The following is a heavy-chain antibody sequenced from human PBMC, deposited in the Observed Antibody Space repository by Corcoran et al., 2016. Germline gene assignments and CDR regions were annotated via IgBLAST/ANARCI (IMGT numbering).Heavy chain of an antibody. V-gene: IGHV1-69*01. CDR2: IIPIFGTA. Sequence: QVQLVQSGAEVKKPGSSVKVSCKASGGTFSSYAISWVRQAPGQGLEWMGGIIPIFGTANYAQKFQGRVTITADESTSTAYMELSSLRSEDTAGYYCATYDDSSGSTLPLDNYYYYGMDVWGQGTTVTVSS. J-gene: IGHJ6*02. CDR3: ATYDDSSGSTLPLDNYYYYGMDV. D-gene: IGHD3-22*01. CDR1: GGTFSSYA.